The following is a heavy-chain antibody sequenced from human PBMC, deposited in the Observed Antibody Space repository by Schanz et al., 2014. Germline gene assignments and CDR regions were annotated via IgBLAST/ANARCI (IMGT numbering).Heavy chain of an antibody. V-gene: IGHV1-69*04. J-gene: IGHJ4*02. CDR3: ARDGVDAAAGGNY. Sequence: QVQLVQSGAEVKKPGASVTVSCKASGYDFHIYAYSWVRQAPGQGLEWMGRIVPIAGITNYAQRFQGRVTITADKSSDTAYMELSSLRSEDTAVYYCARDGVDAAAGGNYWGQGTLVTVSS. CDR1: GYDFHIYA. CDR2: IVPIAGIT. D-gene: IGHD6-13*01.